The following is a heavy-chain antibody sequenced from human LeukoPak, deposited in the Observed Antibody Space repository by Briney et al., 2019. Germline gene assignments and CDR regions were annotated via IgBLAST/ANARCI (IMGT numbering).Heavy chain of an antibody. J-gene: IGHJ4*02. CDR1: GGSINSGYH. V-gene: IGHV4-31*03. CDR2: IYNSGTT. D-gene: IGHD4-11*01. Sequence: SQTLSLTCTVSGGSINSGYHWSWIRQHQGTGLEWIGYIYNSGTTYYNTALKSRVIISVDTSKNQFSLKLNSATAADTAVYYCVTTITTLDVLAFHYWGQGALVTVSS. CDR3: VTTITTLDVLAFHY.